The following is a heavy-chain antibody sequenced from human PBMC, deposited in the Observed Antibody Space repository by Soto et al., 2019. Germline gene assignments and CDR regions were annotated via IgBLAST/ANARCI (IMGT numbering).Heavy chain of an antibody. CDR3: ATGSASSTSDAFDI. V-gene: IGHV4-30-4*01. J-gene: IGHJ3*02. D-gene: IGHD2-15*01. CDR1: GGSISRGDNY. Sequence: SETLSLTCTVSGGSISRGDNYWSWLRQPPGQGLEWIGYIYYSGSTYYNPSLKSRVTISVDTSKNQSSLKLSSVTAAATAVYYCATGSASSTSDAFDIWDRGTVVTVSS. CDR2: IYYSGST.